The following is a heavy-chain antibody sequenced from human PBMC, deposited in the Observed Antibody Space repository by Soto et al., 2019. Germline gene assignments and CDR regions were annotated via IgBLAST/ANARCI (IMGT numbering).Heavy chain of an antibody. J-gene: IGHJ6*03. D-gene: IGHD2-2*01. V-gene: IGHV4-39*07. CDR2: INHSGST. Sequence: SETLSLTCTVSGGSISSRTYYWGWIRQPPGKGLEWIGRINHSGSTYYSPTLKSRVTISVDTSKNQFSLKLSSVTAADTAVYYCARGRGIVVVPAAYGHPSLYYMDVWGKGTTVTVSS. CDR1: GGSISSRTYY. CDR3: ARGRGIVVVPAAYGHPSLYYMDV.